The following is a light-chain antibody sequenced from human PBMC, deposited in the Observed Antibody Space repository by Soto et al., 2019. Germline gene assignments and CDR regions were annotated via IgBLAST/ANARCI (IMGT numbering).Light chain of an antibody. CDR1: SSDVGGYNY. J-gene: IGLJ1*01. V-gene: IGLV2-14*01. Sequence: QSVLTQPASVSGSPGQSITISCTGTSSDVGGYNYVSWYQQHPGKAPKLMIYDVSNRPSGVSNRFSGSKSGNTASLTISGLQAEDEDDYYCSSYTSTFYVFGTGTRSPS. CDR2: DVS. CDR3: SSYTSTFYV.